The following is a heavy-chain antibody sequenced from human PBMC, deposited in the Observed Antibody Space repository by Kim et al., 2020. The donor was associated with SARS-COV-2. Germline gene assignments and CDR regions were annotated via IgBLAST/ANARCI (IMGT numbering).Heavy chain of an antibody. V-gene: IGHV3-30*18. CDR3: AKDFGFGVPPTNWFDP. CDR1: GFTFSSYG. Sequence: GGSLRLSCAASGFTFSSYGMHWVRQAPGKGLEWVAVISYDGSNKYYADSVKGRFTISRDNSKNTLYLQMKSLRAEDTAVYYCAKDFGFGVPPTNWFDPWG. J-gene: IGHJ5*02. D-gene: IGHD3-10*01. CDR2: ISYDGSNK.